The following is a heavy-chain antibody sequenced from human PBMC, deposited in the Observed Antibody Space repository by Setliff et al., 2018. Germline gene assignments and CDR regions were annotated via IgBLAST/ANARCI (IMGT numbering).Heavy chain of an antibody. CDR2: ISHSGST. Sequence: PSETLSLTCTVSGYSISSGHYWGWIRQPPGKGLEWIGSISHSGSTYYNPSLRSRVTISVDTSKNQFSLHLTSVTAADTAVYYCAREVGTSTSSDAFDVWGQGMMVTVSS. CDR3: AREVGTSTSSDAFDV. V-gene: IGHV4-38-2*02. CDR1: GYSISSGHY. J-gene: IGHJ3*01. D-gene: IGHD1-26*01.